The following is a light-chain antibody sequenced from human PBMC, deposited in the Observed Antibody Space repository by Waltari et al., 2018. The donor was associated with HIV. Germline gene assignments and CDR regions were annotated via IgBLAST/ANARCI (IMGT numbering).Light chain of an antibody. CDR2: DDS. CDR3: QVWDTTTDQWV. V-gene: IGLV3-21*04. J-gene: IGLJ3*02. Sequence: SYVLTQPPSVSVDPGETARITCGGTNIGSKSVQWYQQKPGQAPVLVIYDDSDRPSGTPEGFSGSSSGNTATLTISRVEAGDEADYYCQVWDTTTDQWVFGGGTELAVL. CDR1: NIGSKS.